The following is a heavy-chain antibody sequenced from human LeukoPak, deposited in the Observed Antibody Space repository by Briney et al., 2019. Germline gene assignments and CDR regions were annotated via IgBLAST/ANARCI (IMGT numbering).Heavy chain of an antibody. Sequence: GESLKISCKGSGYSFSSYWIAWVRQMPGKGLEWMGVIYPRDSRTTYSPSFQDQVTISADKSISTAYLQWTSLKASDSAMYYCARQVGHWLTHWGQGTLVTVSS. CDR1: GYSFSSYW. CDR3: ARQVGHWLTH. D-gene: IGHD6-19*01. CDR2: IYPRDSRT. J-gene: IGHJ4*02. V-gene: IGHV5-51*01.